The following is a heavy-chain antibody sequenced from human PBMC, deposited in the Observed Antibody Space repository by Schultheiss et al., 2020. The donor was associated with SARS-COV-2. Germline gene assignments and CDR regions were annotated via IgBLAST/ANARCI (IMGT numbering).Heavy chain of an antibody. V-gene: IGHV4-30-4*01. D-gene: IGHD7-27*01. CDR1: GGSISSGDYY. Sequence: SETLSFTCTVSGGSISSGDYYWSWIRQPPGKGLEWIGYIYYSGSTNYNPSLKSRVTISVDTSKNQFSLKLSSVTAADTAVYYCARDPSLTGEGYFDYWGQGTLVTVSS. J-gene: IGHJ4*02. CDR3: ARDPSLTGEGYFDY. CDR2: IYYSGST.